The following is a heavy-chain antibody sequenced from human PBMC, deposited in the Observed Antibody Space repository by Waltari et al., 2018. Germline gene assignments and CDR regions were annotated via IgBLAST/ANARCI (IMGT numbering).Heavy chain of an antibody. CDR2: IYYSGST. CDR3: ARVGYSSSAY. D-gene: IGHD6-6*01. J-gene: IGHJ4*02. V-gene: IGHV4-39*07. Sequence: QLQLQESGPGLVRPSETMSLTRTVSACSSRSRSYYWGWNRQPQGKGLECIGSIYYSGSTYYNPSLKSRVTISVDTSKKQFSLKLSSVTAADTAVYYCARVGYSSSAYWGQGTLVTVSS. CDR1: ACSSRSRSYY.